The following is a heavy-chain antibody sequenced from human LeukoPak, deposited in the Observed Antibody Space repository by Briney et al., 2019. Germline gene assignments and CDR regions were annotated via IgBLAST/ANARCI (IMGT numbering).Heavy chain of an antibody. J-gene: IGHJ3*02. Sequence: GGSLSLSCAACGFTFRSCGMHWVRQAWGKGLEWVSSISSSIIYIYYSDSMKGRFTISRDNAKNSLFLQMNSLRAEDTAVYYCARGYSNYGYAFDIWGQGTMVTVSS. CDR3: ARGYSNYGYAFDI. D-gene: IGHD4-11*01. CDR2: ISSSIIYI. V-gene: IGHV3-21*01. CDR1: GFTFRSCG.